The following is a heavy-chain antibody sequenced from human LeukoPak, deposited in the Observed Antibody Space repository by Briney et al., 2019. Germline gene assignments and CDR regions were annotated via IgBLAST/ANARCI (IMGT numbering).Heavy chain of an antibody. D-gene: IGHD3-10*01. CDR2: LSGNGGTT. Sequence: GGSLSLSCAASGFTFSSSAMSWVRQAPGTGLEWVSALSGNGGTTYYADSVKGRFTISRDNSKNTLYLQMNSLRAEDAAVYYCAKCRIGELTTFDIWGQGTMVTISS. J-gene: IGHJ3*02. CDR3: AKCRIGELTTFDI. V-gene: IGHV3-23*01. CDR1: GFTFSSSA.